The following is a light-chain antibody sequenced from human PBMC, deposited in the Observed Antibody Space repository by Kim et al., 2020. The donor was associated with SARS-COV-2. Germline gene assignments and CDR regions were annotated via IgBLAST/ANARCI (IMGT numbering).Light chain of an antibody. J-gene: IGKJ2*01. CDR1: QSIHKW. V-gene: IGKV1-5*01. CDR3: QQYDSYTYT. CDR2: GAS. Sequence: SASVGDRVTITCRARQSIHKWLAWYQQKPGKAPNLLISGASSLESGVPSRFSGSGSGTEFTLTIYSLQPDDFATYYCQQYDSYTYTFGQGTKLEI.